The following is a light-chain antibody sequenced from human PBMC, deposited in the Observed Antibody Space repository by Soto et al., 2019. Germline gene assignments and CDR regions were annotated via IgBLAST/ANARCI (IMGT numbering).Light chain of an antibody. Sequence: DIPLTQSPSTLSASVGDRVTISCRASQSINNYLAWYQQKPGKAPKLLIYKASTLESGVPSTFSGSGSGTEFRLTISSLQPDDFATYCCQQYGNLWTFGQGTKVEIK. CDR2: KAS. J-gene: IGKJ1*01. V-gene: IGKV1-5*03. CDR1: QSINNY. CDR3: QQYGNLWT.